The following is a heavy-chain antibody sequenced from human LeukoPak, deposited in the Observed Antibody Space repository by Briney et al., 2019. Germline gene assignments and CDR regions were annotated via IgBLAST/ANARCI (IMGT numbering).Heavy chain of an antibody. CDR1: GFIFTDYG. CDR3: ATAPRGGDYEDY. J-gene: IGHJ4*02. V-gene: IGHV3-30*02. CDR2: IRYDGSDK. D-gene: IGHD4-17*01. Sequence: PGGSLRLSCAASGFIFTDYGMHWVRQAPGKGLEWLTFIRYDGSDKYYADSVKGRFTISRDNSKNTLYMQMNSLRVEDTAVYYYATAPRGGDYEDYWGQGTLVTVSS.